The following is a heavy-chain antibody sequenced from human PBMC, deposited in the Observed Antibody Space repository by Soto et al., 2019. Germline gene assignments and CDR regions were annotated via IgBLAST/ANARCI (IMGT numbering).Heavy chain of an antibody. CDR1: GASIITSYY. D-gene: IGHD2-21*01. CDR3: ARHDWARFYGMDV. V-gene: IGHV4-39*01. CDR2: IYYSGGT. J-gene: IGHJ6*02. Sequence: LSLTCSVSGASIITSYYWAWIRQPPGKGLEWIGSIYYSGGTYYNPSLKSRVTIFVDTSKSQFSLMLASVTAADTAVYYCARHDWARFYGMDVWGQGTTVTVSS.